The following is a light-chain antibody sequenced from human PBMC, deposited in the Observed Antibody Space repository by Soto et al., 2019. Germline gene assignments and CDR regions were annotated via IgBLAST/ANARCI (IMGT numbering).Light chain of an antibody. CDR1: SSNIGAGYD. Sequence: QSVLTQPPSVSAAPGQRVTISCTGSSSNIGAGYDVHWYRQLPGTAPRLLIYADNNRPSGVPDRFSASKSGTSASLAITGLQGEDEANYYCQSYDTSLSGVIFGAGTKLTVL. CDR2: ADN. J-gene: IGLJ2*01. CDR3: QSYDTSLSGVI. V-gene: IGLV1-40*01.